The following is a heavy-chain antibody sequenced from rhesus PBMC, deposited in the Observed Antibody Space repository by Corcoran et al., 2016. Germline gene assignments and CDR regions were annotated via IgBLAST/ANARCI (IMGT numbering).Heavy chain of an antibody. D-gene: IGHD1-44*01. J-gene: IGHJ4*01. CDR2: INGESGGT. CDR3: ARESSWGITTDS. Sequence: QVQLQESGPGLVKPSETLSLTCAVSGGSIRSYWWIWIRPPPGKGLEWIGEINGESGGTYNNPSLKSRVTISKDASKNQFSLKLNSVTAADTAVYYCARESSWGITTDSWGQGVLVTVSS. V-gene: IGHV4-80*01. CDR1: GGSIRSYW.